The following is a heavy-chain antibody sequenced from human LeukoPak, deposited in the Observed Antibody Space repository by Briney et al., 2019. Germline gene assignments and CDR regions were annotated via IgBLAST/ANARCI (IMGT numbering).Heavy chain of an antibody. D-gene: IGHD4-17*01. V-gene: IGHV3-13*01. CDR2: FHTDGGA. CDR1: GFSFSSYD. Sequence: GGSLRLSCAASGFSFSSYDMHWVRQAPGEGLEWVSAFHTDGGAYYLDSAKGRFTVSREDARNSLYLQMNALKAGDTAVYYCARGSGPGVTTIDSWGQGTLVIVSS. CDR3: ARGSGPGVTTIDS. J-gene: IGHJ4*02.